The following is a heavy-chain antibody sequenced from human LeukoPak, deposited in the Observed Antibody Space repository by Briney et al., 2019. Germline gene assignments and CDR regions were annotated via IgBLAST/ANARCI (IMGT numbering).Heavy chain of an antibody. J-gene: IGHJ3*02. CDR2: ISSTSSYI. D-gene: IGHD4-17*01. Sequence: GGSLRLSCAASGFTFSSYSMNWVRQAPGKGLEWVSSISSTSSYIHYADSVEGRFTISRDNAKNSLYLQMNSLRAEDTAVYYCARDRVTTVTTGGLSPSAFDIWGQGTMVTVSS. V-gene: IGHV3-21*01. CDR1: GFTFSSYS. CDR3: ARDRVTTVTTGGLSPSAFDI.